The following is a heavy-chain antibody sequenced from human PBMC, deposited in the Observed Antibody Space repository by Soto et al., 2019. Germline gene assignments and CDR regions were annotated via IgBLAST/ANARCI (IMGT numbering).Heavy chain of an antibody. D-gene: IGHD6-13*01. CDR3: ARGRRIAIDY. CDR2: INHSGST. V-gene: IGHV4-34*01. Sequence: QVQLQQWGAGLLKPSETLSLTCAVYGGSFSGYYWSWIRQPPGKGLEWIGEINHSGSTNYNPSLKSRVIISVDTSKNQFSLKLSSVTAADTAVYYCARGRRIAIDYWGQGTLVTVSS. J-gene: IGHJ4*02. CDR1: GGSFSGYY.